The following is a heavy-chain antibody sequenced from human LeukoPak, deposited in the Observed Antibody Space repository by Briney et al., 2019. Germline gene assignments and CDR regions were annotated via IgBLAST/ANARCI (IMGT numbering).Heavy chain of an antibody. V-gene: IGHV7-4-1*02. CDR3: ARGIGYCSDFSCHLDP. J-gene: IGHJ5*02. D-gene: IGHD2-15*01. CDR2: INTNTGNP. Sequence: ASVKVSCKASGYTFTSYAMNWVRQAPGQGLEWMGWINTNTGNPTYAQGFTGRFVFSLDTSVSTAYLQINSLEAEDTAMYYCARGIGYCSDFSCHLDPWGQGTLVTVSS. CDR1: GYTFTSYA.